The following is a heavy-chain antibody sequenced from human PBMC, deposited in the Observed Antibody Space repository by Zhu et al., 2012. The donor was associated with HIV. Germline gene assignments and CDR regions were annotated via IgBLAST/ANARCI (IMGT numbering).Heavy chain of an antibody. V-gene: IGHV4-59*01. D-gene: IGHD3-10*01. CDR3: AKKFRGGQLGVIITSEDFFDL. CDR1: GVSIYHYY. CDR2: IYYTGST. J-gene: IGHJ2*01. Sequence: QVQLQESGPGLVKPSETLSLTCSISGVSIYHYYWSWIRQTPGKGLEWIGNIYYTGSTNYNPSLTSRVTMSVDTSKNHFSLRLSSVTAADTAVYYCAKKFRGGQLGVIITSEDFFDLVGPWPPWSLSPQ.